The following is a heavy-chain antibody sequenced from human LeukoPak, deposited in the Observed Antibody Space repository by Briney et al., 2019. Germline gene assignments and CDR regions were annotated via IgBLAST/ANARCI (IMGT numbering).Heavy chain of an antibody. CDR3: ARRSDSGSDDGEDYFDY. Sequence: SETLSLACTVSGGSINSGTFYWGWIRQPPGKRLEWIGSMYYDGSSYYNPSLKSRVTTSVDTSKNRFSLKLTSVTAADTAVYFCARRSDSGSDDGEDYFDYWGQGTLVTVSS. V-gene: IGHV4-39*01. J-gene: IGHJ4*02. D-gene: IGHD1-26*01. CDR1: GGSINSGTFY. CDR2: MYYDGSS.